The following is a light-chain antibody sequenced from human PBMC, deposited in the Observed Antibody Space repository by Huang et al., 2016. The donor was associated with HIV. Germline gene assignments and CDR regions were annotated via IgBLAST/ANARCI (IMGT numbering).Light chain of an antibody. CDR2: YAS. V-gene: IGKV3-15*01. CDR1: HSVDSD. J-gene: IGKJ4*01. Sequence: EIEMTQSPATLSVSPGERATLSCRASHSVDSDLAWYQQKPGQAPRLLIYYASTRATGISDKFNGTGAGTECSLSITNLQSEDFAVYYCQQYNDWPPLTFGGGTKVEI. CDR3: QQYNDWPPLT.